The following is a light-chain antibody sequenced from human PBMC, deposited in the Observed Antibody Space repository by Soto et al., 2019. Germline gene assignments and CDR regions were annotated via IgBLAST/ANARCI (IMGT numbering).Light chain of an antibody. CDR1: QDISTY. V-gene: IGKV1-8*01. CDR2: AAS. Sequence: AIRMTPSPSSPSASTGDRVTFTCRASQDISTYLAWYQQKPGRAPKLLISAASTLQSGVPSRFSGSGSGTEFTLTISSLQPDDFATYYCQQYNSYPWTFGQGTKVDI. CDR3: QQYNSYPWT. J-gene: IGKJ1*01.